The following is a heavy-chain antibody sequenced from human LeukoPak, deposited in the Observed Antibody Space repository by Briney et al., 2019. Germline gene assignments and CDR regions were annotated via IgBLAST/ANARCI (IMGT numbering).Heavy chain of an antibody. CDR1: GGTFSSYA. Sequence: ASVKVSCKASGGTFSSYAISWVRQAPGQGLEWMGRIIPIFGTANYAQKFQGRVTITTDESTSTAYMELSSLRSEDTAVYYCARDPIDDILTGYFPSEGFDYWGQGTLVTVPS. J-gene: IGHJ4*02. V-gene: IGHV1-69*05. CDR3: ARDPIDDILTGYFPSEGFDY. D-gene: IGHD3-9*01. CDR2: IIPIFGTA.